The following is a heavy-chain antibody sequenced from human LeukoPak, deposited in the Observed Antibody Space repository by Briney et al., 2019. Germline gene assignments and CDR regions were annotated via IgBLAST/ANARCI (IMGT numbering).Heavy chain of an antibody. Sequence: PGGSLRLSCAASGFIFSSHAMSWVRQAPGKGLEWVSGISYSGGSTYSADSVKGRFTISRDNSKNTLFLQMNRLRAEDTAIYYCATRRYSGYDSPRDAFDIWGQGTMVTVSS. CDR3: ATRRYSGYDSPRDAFDI. J-gene: IGHJ3*02. D-gene: IGHD5-12*01. CDR2: ISYSGGST. V-gene: IGHV3-23*01. CDR1: GFIFSSHA.